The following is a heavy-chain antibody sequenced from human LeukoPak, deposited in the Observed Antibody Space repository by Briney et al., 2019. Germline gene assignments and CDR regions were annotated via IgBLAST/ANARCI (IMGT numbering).Heavy chain of an antibody. CDR1: GFTFSSYE. J-gene: IGHJ5*02. CDR3: ARILVGATSSA. D-gene: IGHD1-26*01. Sequence: GGSLRFSCAASGFTFSSYEMNWVRQAPGKGLEWVSYISSSGSTIYCADSVKGRFTISRDNAKNSLYLQMNSLRAEDTAVYYCARILVGATSSAWGQGTLVTVSS. CDR2: ISSSGSTI. V-gene: IGHV3-48*03.